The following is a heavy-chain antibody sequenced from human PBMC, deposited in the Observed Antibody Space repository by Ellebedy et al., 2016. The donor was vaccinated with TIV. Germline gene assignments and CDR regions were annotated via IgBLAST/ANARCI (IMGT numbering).Heavy chain of an antibody. CDR1: GYTFTGYY. CDR2: INPNSGGT. J-gene: IGHJ4*02. D-gene: IGHD6-6*01. CDR3: AREGVDSSSPSFDY. V-gene: IGHV1-2*02. Sequence: ASVKVSXXASGYTFTGYYMHWVRQAPGQGLEWMGWINPNSGGTNYAQKFQGRVTMTRDTSISTAYMELSRLRSDDTAVYYCAREGVDSSSPSFDYWGQGTLVTVSS.